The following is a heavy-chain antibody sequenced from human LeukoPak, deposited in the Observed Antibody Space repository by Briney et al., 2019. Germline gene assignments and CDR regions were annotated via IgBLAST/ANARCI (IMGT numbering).Heavy chain of an antibody. CDR2: IYTSGST. CDR3: ARTKAVAGAEYYYYYMDV. CDR1: GGSISSYY. Sequence: ASETLSLTCTVSGGSISSYYWNWIRQPAGKGLEWIGRIYTSGSTNYNPSLKSRVTMSIDTSKNQFSLKLGSVTAADTAVYYCARTKAVAGAEYYYYYMDVWGKGTTVTVSS. D-gene: IGHD6-19*01. J-gene: IGHJ6*03. V-gene: IGHV4-4*07.